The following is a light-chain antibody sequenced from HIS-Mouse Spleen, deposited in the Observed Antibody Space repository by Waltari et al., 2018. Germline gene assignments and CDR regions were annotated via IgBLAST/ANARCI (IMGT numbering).Light chain of an antibody. Sequence: QSALTQPASVSGSPGQSITISCTGTSSDVGGYNYVSWYQQHPGKAPKLMIYAVSIRPSGVSNRFSGSKPGNTASLTISGLQAEDESDYYCSSYTSSSTHVVFGGGTKLTVL. CDR3: SSYTSSSTHVV. V-gene: IGLV2-14*03. CDR2: AVS. J-gene: IGLJ2*01. CDR1: SSDVGGYNY.